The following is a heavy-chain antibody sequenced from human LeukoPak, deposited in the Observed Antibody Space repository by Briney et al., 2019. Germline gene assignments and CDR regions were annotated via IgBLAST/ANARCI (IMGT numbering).Heavy chain of an antibody. V-gene: IGHV1-69*13. Sequence: ASVKVSCKASGGTFSSYAISWVRQAPGQGLEWMGGIIPIFGTANYAQKFQGRVTITADESTSTAYMELSRLRSDDTAVYYCAREGGLLWELPFDYWGQGTLVTVSS. J-gene: IGHJ4*02. CDR2: IIPIFGTA. D-gene: IGHD1-26*01. CDR1: GGTFSSYA. CDR3: AREGGLLWELPFDY.